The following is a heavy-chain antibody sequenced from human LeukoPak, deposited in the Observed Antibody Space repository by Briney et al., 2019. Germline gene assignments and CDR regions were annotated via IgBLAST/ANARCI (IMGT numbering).Heavy chain of an antibody. V-gene: IGHV4-30-4*07. CDR2: IYSSGTT. D-gene: IGHD2-21*02. J-gene: IGHJ4*02. Sequence: SQTLSLTCDVTGDSISSGGYSWNWIRQPPGQGLEWIGYIYSSGTTSYYPSLKSRVTISVDTSKNQFSLRLTSVTAADTAVYYCARGWGPAYCGGDCHRHFDYWGQGTLVTVSS. CDR1: GDSISSGGYS. CDR3: ARGWGPAYCGGDCHRHFDY.